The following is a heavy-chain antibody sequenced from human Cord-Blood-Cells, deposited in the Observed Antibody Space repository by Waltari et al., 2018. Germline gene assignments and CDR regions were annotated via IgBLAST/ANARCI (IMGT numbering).Heavy chain of an antibody. J-gene: IGHJ3*02. CDR3: AHITGDPIWGDAFDI. V-gene: IGHV1-8*01. CDR1: GYTFTSYD. CDR2: MNPNSGNT. Sequence: QVQLVQSGAEVKKPGASVKVSCKASGYTFTSYDINWVRQATGQGLEWMGWMNPNSGNTGYALTCQGRVTMTRNTSISTAYMELSSLRSEDTAVYYCAHITGDPIWGDAFDIWGQGTMVTVSS. D-gene: IGHD7-27*01.